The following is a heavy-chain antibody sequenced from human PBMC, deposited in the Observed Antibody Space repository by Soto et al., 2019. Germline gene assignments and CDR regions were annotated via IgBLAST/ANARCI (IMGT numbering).Heavy chain of an antibody. J-gene: IGHJ5*02. CDR3: ARVLPRERDIVLVPAPLWYWFDP. CDR1: GGSISSGGYY. D-gene: IGHD2-2*01. CDR2: IYYSGST. V-gene: IGHV4-31*03. Sequence: QVQLQESGPGLVKPSQTLSLTCTVSGGSISSGGYYWSWIRQHPGKGLEWIGYIYYSGSTYYNPSLKGGVTISVDHAKNHSSLKLSSVTAADTAVYHCARVLPRERDIVLVPAPLWYWFDPWGQGTLVTVSS.